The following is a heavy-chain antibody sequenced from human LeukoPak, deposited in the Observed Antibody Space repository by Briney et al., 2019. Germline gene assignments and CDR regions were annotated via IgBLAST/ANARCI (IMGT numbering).Heavy chain of an antibody. CDR3: ARASYTAMVGYYYMDV. CDR1: GFTFSDYY. D-gene: IGHD5-18*01. J-gene: IGHJ6*03. V-gene: IGHV3-11*01. CDR2: ISSSGSTI. Sequence: GGSLRLSCAASGFTFSDYYMSWIRQAPGKGLEWVSYISSSGSTIYYADSVKGRFTISRDNANNSLYLQMNSLRAEDTAVYYCARASYTAMVGYYYMDVWGKGTTVTVSS.